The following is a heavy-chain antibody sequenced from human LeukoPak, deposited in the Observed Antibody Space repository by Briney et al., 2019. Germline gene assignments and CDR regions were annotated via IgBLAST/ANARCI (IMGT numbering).Heavy chain of an antibody. V-gene: IGHV1-69*13. J-gene: IGHJ4*02. Sequence: SVTVSCKASGGTFSNYAISWVRQAPGQGLEWMGGIIPIFGTANYAQKFQGRVTITADESTSTAYMELSSLRSEDTAVYYCARFDSSGYFDYWGQGTLVTVSS. CDR3: ARFDSSGYFDY. CDR1: GGTFSNYA. CDR2: IIPIFGTA. D-gene: IGHD3-22*01.